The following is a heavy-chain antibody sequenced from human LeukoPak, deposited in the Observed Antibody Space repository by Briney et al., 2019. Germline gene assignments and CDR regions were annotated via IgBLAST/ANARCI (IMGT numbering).Heavy chain of an antibody. D-gene: IGHD1-26*01. J-gene: IGHJ4*02. V-gene: IGHV3-21*01. CDR3: ARGPVGATSPHDY. CDR1: GFTFSSYS. CDR2: ISSSSSYI. Sequence: GGSLRLSCAASGFTFSSYSMNWVRQAPGKGLEWVSSISSSSSYIYYADSVKGRFTISRDNAKNSLYLQMNSLRAEDTAVYYCARGPVGATSPHDYWGQGTLVTVSS.